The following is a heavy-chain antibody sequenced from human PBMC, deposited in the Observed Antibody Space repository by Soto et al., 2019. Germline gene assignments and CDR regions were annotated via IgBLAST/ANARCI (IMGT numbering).Heavy chain of an antibody. V-gene: IGHV4-34*01. CDR1: GGSFSGYY. Sequence: PSETLSLTCAVYGGSFSGYYWGGIRQPPGKGLEWIGEINHSGSTNYNPSLKSRVTISVDTSKNQFSLKLSSVTAADTAVYYCARRWFGELSSRFYYYYGMDVWAQGTTVTVSS. CDR2: INHSGST. CDR3: ARRWFGELSSRFYYYYGMDV. J-gene: IGHJ6*02. D-gene: IGHD3-10*01.